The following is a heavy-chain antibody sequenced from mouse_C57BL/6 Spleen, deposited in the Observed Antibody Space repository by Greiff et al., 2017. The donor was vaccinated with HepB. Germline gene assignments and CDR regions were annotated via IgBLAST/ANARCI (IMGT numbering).Heavy chain of an antibody. Sequence: QVQLKESGPELVKPGASVKISCKASGYAFSSSWMNWVKQRPGKGLEWIGRIYPGDGDTNYNGKFKGKATLTADKSSSTAYMQLSSLTSEDSAVYFCARLRFDYWGQGTTLTVSS. CDR2: IYPGDGDT. V-gene: IGHV1-82*01. J-gene: IGHJ2*01. CDR3: ARLRFDY. CDR1: GYAFSSSW.